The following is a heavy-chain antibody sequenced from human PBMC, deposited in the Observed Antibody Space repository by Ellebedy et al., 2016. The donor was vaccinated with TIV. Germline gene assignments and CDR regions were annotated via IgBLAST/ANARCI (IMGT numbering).Heavy chain of an antibody. D-gene: IGHD3-22*01. Sequence: GSLRLSXTVSGGSISSYYWSWIRQPPGKGLEWIGYIYYSGSTNYNPSLKSRVTISVDTSKNQFSLKLSSVTAADTAVYYCARDSSGYYDSSGGRGYFDLWGRGTLVTVSS. CDR2: IYYSGST. J-gene: IGHJ2*01. CDR3: ARDSSGYYDSSGGRGYFDL. CDR1: GGSISSYY. V-gene: IGHV4-59*12.